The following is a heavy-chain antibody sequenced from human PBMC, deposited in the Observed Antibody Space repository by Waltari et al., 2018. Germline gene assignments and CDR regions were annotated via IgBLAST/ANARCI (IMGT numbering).Heavy chain of an antibody. CDR1: GFTFTSNW. CDR2: INQDGSEK. CDR3: ARDYYYYMDV. V-gene: IGHV3-7*01. Sequence: EEQLVESGGGLVQPGGSLRLSCAASGFTFTSNWMAWVRQAPGKGLGGVANINQDGSEKRYVDSVKGRFTISRDNARNSLYLQLNSLRAEDTALYYCARDYYYYMDVWGKGTTVTVSS. J-gene: IGHJ6*03.